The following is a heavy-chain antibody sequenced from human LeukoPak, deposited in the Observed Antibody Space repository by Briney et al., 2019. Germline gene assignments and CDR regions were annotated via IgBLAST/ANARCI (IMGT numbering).Heavy chain of an antibody. CDR1: GGSISSYY. CDR3: ARQGRSWFASWFDP. D-gene: IGHD3-10*01. CDR2: IYYSGYT. J-gene: IGHJ5*02. Sequence: SETLSLTCTVSGGSISSYYWSWIRQPPGKGLEYIGYIYYSGYTNYNPSLKSRVTISVDTSKNQFSLKLSSVTAADTAVYYCARQGRSWFASWFDPWGQGILVTVSS. V-gene: IGHV4-59*01.